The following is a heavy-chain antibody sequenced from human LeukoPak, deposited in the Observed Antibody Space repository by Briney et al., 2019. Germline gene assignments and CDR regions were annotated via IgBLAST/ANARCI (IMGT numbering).Heavy chain of an antibody. D-gene: IGHD3-3*01. Sequence: GGSLRLSCAASGFTFSNAWMSWVRQAPGKGLEWVGRIKSKTDCGTTDYAAPVKGRFTISRVDSKNPLYLQMNSLKTEDTAVYYCTTDSDYDFWSGYYFDYWGQGTLVTVSS. J-gene: IGHJ4*02. V-gene: IGHV3-15*01. CDR3: TTDSDYDFWSGYYFDY. CDR2: IKSKTDCGTT. CDR1: GFTFSNAW.